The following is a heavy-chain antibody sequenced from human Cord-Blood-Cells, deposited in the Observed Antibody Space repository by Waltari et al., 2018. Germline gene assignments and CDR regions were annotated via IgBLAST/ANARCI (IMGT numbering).Heavy chain of an antibody. CDR2: IYYSGST. D-gene: IGHD2-21*02. CDR1: GGSISSSSYY. CDR3: ARPGVVTANSWAFDI. J-gene: IGHJ3*02. Sequence: QLQLQESGPGLVKPSETLSLTCTVPGGSISSSSYYWGWIRQPPGKGLEWIGSIYYSGSTYYNPSLKSRVTISVDTSKNQFSLKLSSVTAADTAVYYCARPGVVTANSWAFDIWGQGTMVTVSS. V-gene: IGHV4-39*01.